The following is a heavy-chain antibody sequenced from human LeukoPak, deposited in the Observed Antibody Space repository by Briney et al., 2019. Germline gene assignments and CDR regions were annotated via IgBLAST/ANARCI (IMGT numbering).Heavy chain of an antibody. Sequence: XSVKVSCKASGYTFTGYYMHWVRQAPGQGLEWMGWINPNSGGTNYAQKLQGRVTMTTDTSTSTAYMELRSLRSDDTAVYYCARDLAYYDFWSGTTPFDYWGQGTLVTVSS. D-gene: IGHD3-3*01. CDR1: GYTFTGYY. J-gene: IGHJ4*02. CDR3: ARDLAYYDFWSGTTPFDY. CDR2: INPNSGGT. V-gene: IGHV1-2*02.